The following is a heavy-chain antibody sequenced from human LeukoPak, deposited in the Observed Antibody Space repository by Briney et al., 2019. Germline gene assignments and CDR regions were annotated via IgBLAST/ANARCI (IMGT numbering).Heavy chain of an antibody. CDR1: GFTFSNYA. Sequence: PGGPLRPSCAASGFTFSNYAMTWVRQAPGKGLEWVSGITDTGFATFYADSVRGRFTISRDNSRNTLYLQMDSLRAEDTAVYYCARAGCCSTATYYNPFDYWGQGTLVTVSS. CDR3: ARAGCCSTATYYNPFDY. J-gene: IGHJ4*02. D-gene: IGHD2-2*01. CDR2: ITDTGFAT. V-gene: IGHV3-23*01.